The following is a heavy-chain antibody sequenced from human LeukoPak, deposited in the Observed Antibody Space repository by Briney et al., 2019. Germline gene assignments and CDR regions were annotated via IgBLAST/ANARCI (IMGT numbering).Heavy chain of an antibody. J-gene: IGHJ5*02. V-gene: IGHV4-34*01. Sequence: SETLSLTCAVYGGSFSGYYWSWIRQPPGKGLEWIGEINHSGSTNYNPSLKSRVTMSVDTSKNQFSLKLSSVAAADTAVYYCAREVPPFVVYSSSWYGWFDPWGQGTLVTVSS. CDR2: INHSGST. CDR1: GGSFSGYY. D-gene: IGHD6-13*01. CDR3: AREVPPFVVYSSSWYGWFDP.